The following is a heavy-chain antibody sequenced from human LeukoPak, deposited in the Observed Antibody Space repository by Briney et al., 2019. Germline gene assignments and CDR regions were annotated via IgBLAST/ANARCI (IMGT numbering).Heavy chain of an antibody. Sequence: GGSLRLSCAASGFTFRNYGMTWVRQAPGKGLEWVANIKQDGSETYYVDSVKGRFTISRDNAKNSLYLQMNSLRAEDTAVYYCARAVPTSTTYFYYYYYMDVWGKGTTVTVSS. CDR2: IKQDGSET. V-gene: IGHV3-7*01. CDR1: GFTFRNYG. CDR3: ARAVPTSTTYFYYYYYMDV. J-gene: IGHJ6*03. D-gene: IGHD1-7*01.